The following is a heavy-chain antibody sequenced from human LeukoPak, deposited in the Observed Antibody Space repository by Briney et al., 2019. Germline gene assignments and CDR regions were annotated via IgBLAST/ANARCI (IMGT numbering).Heavy chain of an antibody. CDR1: GFTFSRYG. D-gene: IGHD3-22*01. Sequence: PGGSLRLSCAASGFTFSRYGMHWVRQAPGKGLEWVADIWYDGSNKYYADSVKGRFTISRDNSKNTLHLQMNSLRAEDTAVYYCARDRYYYDSSGYYYDYWGQGTLVTVSS. CDR3: ARDRYYYDSSGYYYDY. V-gene: IGHV3-33*01. CDR2: IWYDGSNK. J-gene: IGHJ4*02.